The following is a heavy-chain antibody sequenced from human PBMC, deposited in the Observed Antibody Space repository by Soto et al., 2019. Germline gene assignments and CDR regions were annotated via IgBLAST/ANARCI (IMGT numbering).Heavy chain of an antibody. CDR2: IYHSGST. Sequence: PSETLSLTCAVSGGSISSSNWWSWVRQPPGKGLEWIGEIYHSGSTNYNPSLKSRVTISVDKSKNQFSLKLSSVTAADTAVYYCARALRGIAATSSDWFDPWGQGTLVTVS. CDR3: ARALRGIAATSSDWFDP. J-gene: IGHJ5*02. CDR1: GGSISSSNW. D-gene: IGHD6-25*01. V-gene: IGHV4-4*02.